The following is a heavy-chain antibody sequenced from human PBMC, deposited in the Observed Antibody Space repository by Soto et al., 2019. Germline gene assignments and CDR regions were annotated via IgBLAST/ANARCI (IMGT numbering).Heavy chain of an antibody. CDR2: LIPIFGTA. J-gene: IGHJ4*02. CDR3: ARDRSSSGWYVGPYYFAY. Sequence: QVQLVQSGAEVKKPGSSVKVSCKASGGTFSSYAISWVRQAPGQGLEWMGGLIPIFGTANYAQKFQGRVTITADESTSTAYMELSSLRAEDTAVYYCARDRSSSGWYVGPYYFAYWGQGTLVTVSS. D-gene: IGHD6-19*01. CDR1: GGTFSSYA. V-gene: IGHV1-69*01.